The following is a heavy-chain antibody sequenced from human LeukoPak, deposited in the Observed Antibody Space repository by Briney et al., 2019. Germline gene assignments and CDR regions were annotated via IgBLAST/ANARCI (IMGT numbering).Heavy chain of an antibody. CDR1: GYTFTSYG. D-gene: IGHD3-22*01. Sequence: GASVKVSCKASGYTFTSYGISWVRQAPGQGLEWMGWISAYNGNTNYAQKLQGRVTMTTGTSTSTAYMELRSLRSDDTAVYYCARAPATYYYDSSVGNWFDPWGQGTLVTVSS. CDR3: ARAPATYYYDSSVGNWFDP. CDR2: ISAYNGNT. V-gene: IGHV1-18*01. J-gene: IGHJ5*02.